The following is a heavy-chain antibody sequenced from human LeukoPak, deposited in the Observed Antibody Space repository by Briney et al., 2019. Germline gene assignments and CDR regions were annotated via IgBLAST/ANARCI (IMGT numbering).Heavy chain of an antibody. J-gene: IGHJ4*02. CDR3: ARDVGRSLDY. D-gene: IGHD1-26*01. CDR2: IKEDESAK. Sequence: PGGSLRLSCAASGFTFRSYWMAWVRQAPGKGLEWVANIKEDESAKHQADSVKGRFTISRDNAQNSVYLQMSSLRGEDTAVYYCARDVGRSLDYWGQGTLVTVSS. CDR1: GFTFRSYW. V-gene: IGHV3-7*01.